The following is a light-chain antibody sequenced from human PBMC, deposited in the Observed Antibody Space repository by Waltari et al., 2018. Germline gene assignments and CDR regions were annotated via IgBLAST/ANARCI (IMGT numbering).Light chain of an antibody. Sequence: QSVLPQPPPASAPPGQRLAISRSGTRSHTGSHSLHWYQQLPGPAPKLLTHSTNQRPSGVPDRFSGSKSGTSASLASSGLQSEDEAHYYCAAWDASLNGWVFGGGTKLTVL. V-gene: IGLV1-44*01. CDR3: AAWDASLNGWV. J-gene: IGLJ3*02. CDR1: RSHTGSHS. CDR2: STN.